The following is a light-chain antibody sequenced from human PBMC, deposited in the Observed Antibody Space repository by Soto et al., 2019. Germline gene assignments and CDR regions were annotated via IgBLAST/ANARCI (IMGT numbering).Light chain of an antibody. Sequence: QSVLTQPPSVSGTPGQRVTISCSGSSSNIGRNVVYWYQQRPGTAPKLLIVGNTIRPSGVPDRFSASTSGTSASLAITGLQAEDEGDYYCQSYDSTLSARYVFGTGTKVTVL. CDR3: QSYDSTLSARYV. CDR2: GNT. V-gene: IGLV1-40*01. CDR1: SSNIGRNV. J-gene: IGLJ1*01.